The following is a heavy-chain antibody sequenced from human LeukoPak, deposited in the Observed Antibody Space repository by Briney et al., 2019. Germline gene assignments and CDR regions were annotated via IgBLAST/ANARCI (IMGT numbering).Heavy chain of an antibody. V-gene: IGHV1-69*05. CDR1: GGTFSSYA. CDR2: IIPIFGTA. J-gene: IGHJ4*02. CDR3: ASSLFSSGRPPSFDY. D-gene: IGHD6-19*01. Sequence: SSVKVSCKASGGTFSSYAISWVRQAPGQGLEWMGGIIPIFGTANYAQKFQGRVTITTDESTSTAYMELRSLRSDDTAVYYCASSLFSSGRPPSFDYWGQGTLVTVSS.